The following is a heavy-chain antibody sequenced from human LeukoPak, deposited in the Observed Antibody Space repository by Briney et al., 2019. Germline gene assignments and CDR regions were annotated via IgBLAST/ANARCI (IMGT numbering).Heavy chain of an antibody. CDR3: ARGTYDSSGYPQPYGMDV. D-gene: IGHD3-22*01. Sequence: SETLSLTCTVSGGSISSGDYYWSWIRQPPGKGREWIGYIYYSGSTYYNPSLKSRVTISVDTSKNQFSLKLSSVTAADTAVYYCARGTYDSSGYPQPYGMDVWGQGTTVTVSS. V-gene: IGHV4-30-4*01. J-gene: IGHJ6*02. CDR2: IYYSGST. CDR1: GGSISSGDYY.